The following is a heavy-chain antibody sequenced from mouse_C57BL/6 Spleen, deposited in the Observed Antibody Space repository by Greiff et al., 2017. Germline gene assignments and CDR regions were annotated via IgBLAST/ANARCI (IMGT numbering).Heavy chain of an antibody. Sequence: VQLQQSGAELVRPGTSVKVSCKASGYAFTNYLIEWVKQRPGQGLEWIGVINPGSGGTNYNEKFKGKATLTADKSSSTAYMQLSSLTSEDSAVYYCARGGQLRPFAYWGQGTLVTVSA. CDR3: ARGGQLRPFAY. V-gene: IGHV1-54*01. J-gene: IGHJ3*01. D-gene: IGHD3-2*02. CDR2: INPGSGGT. CDR1: GYAFTNYL.